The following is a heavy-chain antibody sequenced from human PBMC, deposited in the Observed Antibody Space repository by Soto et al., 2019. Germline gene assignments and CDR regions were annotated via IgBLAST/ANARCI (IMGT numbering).Heavy chain of an antibody. CDR3: AKGGRMVRGDYFDY. D-gene: IGHD3-10*01. CDR1: GFTFSSYG. J-gene: IGHJ4*02. V-gene: IGHV3-30*18. CDR2: ISYDGSKK. Sequence: QVQLVESGGGVVQPGRSLRLSCAASGFTFSSYGMHWVRQAPGTGLEWVAVISYDGSKKYYAASVKGRFTISRDNSKNTLYLQMNSLRAEDTAVYYGAKGGRMVRGDYFDYWGQGTLVTVSS.